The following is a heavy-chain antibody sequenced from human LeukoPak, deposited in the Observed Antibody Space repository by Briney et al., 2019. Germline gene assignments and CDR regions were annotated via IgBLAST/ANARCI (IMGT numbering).Heavy chain of an antibody. J-gene: IGHJ6*02. V-gene: IGHV4-34*01. CDR1: GGSFSGYY. Sequence: SETLSLTCAVYGGSFSGYYWSWIRQPPGKGLEWIGEINHSGSTNYNPSLKSRVTISVDTSKNQFSLKLSSVTAADTAVYYRARLIGGSYGSDYYYGMDVWGQGTTVTVSS. CDR2: INHSGST. CDR3: ARLIGGSYGSDYYYGMDV. D-gene: IGHD1-26*01.